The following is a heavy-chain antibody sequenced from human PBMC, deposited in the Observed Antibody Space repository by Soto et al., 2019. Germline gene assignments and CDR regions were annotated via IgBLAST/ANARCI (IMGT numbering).Heavy chain of an antibody. V-gene: IGHV3-7*01. CDR2: TNKDGSQK. CDR3: LKGMDV. CDR1: GFAFSDEW. J-gene: IGHJ6*02. Sequence: GSLRLSCAASGFAFSDEWMNWVRQAPGKGLEWAANTNKDGSQKYYVDSVKGRFTISRDNAKNSLYLQMNSLRAEDTAVYYCLKGMDVWGQGTTVTVSS.